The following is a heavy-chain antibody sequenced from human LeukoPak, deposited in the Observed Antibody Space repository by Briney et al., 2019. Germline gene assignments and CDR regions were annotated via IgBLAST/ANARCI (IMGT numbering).Heavy chain of an antibody. Sequence: GGSLRLPCAVSGFPFTTYNMNWVRQAPGKGLEWVSYIDSSSSTIYYADPVKGRFTVSRDNAKNSLDLQMNSLRSEDTAVYYCVRDRGISFYFDYWGQGTLVTVSS. D-gene: IGHD3-16*02. CDR1: GFPFTTYN. V-gene: IGHV3-48*01. J-gene: IGHJ4*02. CDR3: VRDRGISFYFDY. CDR2: IDSSSSTI.